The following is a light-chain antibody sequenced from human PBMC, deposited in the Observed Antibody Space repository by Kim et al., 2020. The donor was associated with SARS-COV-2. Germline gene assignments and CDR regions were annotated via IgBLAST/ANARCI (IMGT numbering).Light chain of an antibody. J-gene: IGKJ4*01. CDR2: DAS. CDR3: QQRKNWPLT. Sequence: LSPGESAPLSCRASQSVSSYLAWYQQKPGQAPSLLIYDASNRATGIPARFSGSGSGTDFTLTISSLEPEDFAVYYCQQRKNWPLTFGGGTKVDIK. V-gene: IGKV3-11*01. CDR1: QSVSSY.